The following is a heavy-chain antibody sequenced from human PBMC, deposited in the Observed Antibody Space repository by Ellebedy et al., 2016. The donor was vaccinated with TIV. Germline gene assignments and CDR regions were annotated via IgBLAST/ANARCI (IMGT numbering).Heavy chain of an antibody. D-gene: IGHD3-9*01. J-gene: IGHJ4*02. Sequence: ASVKVSCKASGYTFTGNFIHWVRQAPGQGLEWMGWINPNSGGTKYAESFQGRVTLTRDTSISTAYMELRSLTSDDTAIYYCARARRLYDLSTGYLLFDYWGQGTLLTVSS. CDR1: GYTFTGNF. CDR3: ARARRLYDLSTGYLLFDY. CDR2: INPNSGGT. V-gene: IGHV1-2*02.